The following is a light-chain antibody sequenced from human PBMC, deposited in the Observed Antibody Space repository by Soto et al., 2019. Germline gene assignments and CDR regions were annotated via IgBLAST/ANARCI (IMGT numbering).Light chain of an antibody. V-gene: IGKV1-5*03. J-gene: IGKJ4*01. CDR3: QQYET. Sequence: IQMTQSPSTLSASIGDRVTITCRASQSISSWLAWYQQKPGKAPKLLIYKASSLESGVPSRFSGSGSGTEFTLTISSLQPDDFATYYCQQYETFGGGTKV. CDR2: KAS. CDR1: QSISSW.